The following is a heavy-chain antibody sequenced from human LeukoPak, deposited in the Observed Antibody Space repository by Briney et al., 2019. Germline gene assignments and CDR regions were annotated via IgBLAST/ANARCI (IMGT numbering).Heavy chain of an antibody. V-gene: IGHV1-18*01. D-gene: IGHD3-10*01. J-gene: IGHJ5*02. CDR1: GYTFTCYG. CDR3: ARAPIRLWFGELTT. CDR2: ISAYNGNT. Sequence: ASVKVSCKASGYTFTCYGISWVRQAPGQGLEWMGWISAYNGNTNYAQKLQGRVTVTTDTSTSTAYMELRSLRSDDTAVYYCARAPIRLWFGELTTWGQGTLVTVSS.